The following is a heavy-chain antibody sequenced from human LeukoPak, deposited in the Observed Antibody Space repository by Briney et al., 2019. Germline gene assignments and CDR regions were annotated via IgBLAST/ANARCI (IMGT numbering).Heavy chain of an antibody. CDR3: ARDDYYDRSGYPGY. Sequence: GGSLRLSCVASGFIFSNYGMHWVRQAPGKGLEWVAVIWYDGSNKYYADSVKGRSTISRDNSKNTVYLQMNSLRVEDTAIYYCARDDYYDRSGYPGYWGQGTLVTVSS. J-gene: IGHJ4*02. CDR2: IWYDGSNK. V-gene: IGHV3-33*01. CDR1: GFIFSNYG. D-gene: IGHD3-22*01.